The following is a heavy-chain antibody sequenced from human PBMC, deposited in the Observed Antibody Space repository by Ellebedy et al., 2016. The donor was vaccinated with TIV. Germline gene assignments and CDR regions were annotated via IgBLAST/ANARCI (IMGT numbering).Heavy chain of an antibody. CDR1: GYTFTGYY. V-gene: IGHV1-2*02. J-gene: IGHJ5*02. CDR3: ATHFWSGSRNWFNP. D-gene: IGHD3-3*02. Sequence: ASVKVSCXASGYTFTGYYMHWVRQAPGQGLEWMGWINPNSGGTNYAQKFQGRVTMTRDTSISTAYMELSRLRSDDTAVYYCATHFWSGSRNWFNPWGQGTLVTVSS. CDR2: INPNSGGT.